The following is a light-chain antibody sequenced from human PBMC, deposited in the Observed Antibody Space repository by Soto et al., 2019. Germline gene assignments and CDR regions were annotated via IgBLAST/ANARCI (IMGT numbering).Light chain of an antibody. CDR1: SSVVGGYNY. V-gene: IGLV2-8*01. CDR2: EVS. Sequence: QSVLTQPPSAAGAPGQSVTISCPGTSSVVGGYNYVSWYQQHPGKAPKLMIYEVSKRPSGVPDRFSGSKSGNTASLTVSGLQAEDEADYCCSSYAGSNTYVFGTGTKVTVL. J-gene: IGLJ1*01. CDR3: SSYAGSNTYV.